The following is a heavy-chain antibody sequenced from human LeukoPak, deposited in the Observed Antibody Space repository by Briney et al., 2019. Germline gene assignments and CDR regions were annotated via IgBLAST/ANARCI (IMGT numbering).Heavy chain of an antibody. CDR1: GGSISSGGYY. CDR2: IYHSGST. Sequence: SETLSLTCTVSGGSISSGGYYWSWIRQPPGKGLEWIGYIYHSGSTYYNPSLKSRVTISVDRSKNQFSLKLSSVTAADTAVYYCARWDTAMVKRWFDPWGQGTLVTVSS. V-gene: IGHV4-30-2*01. D-gene: IGHD5-18*01. J-gene: IGHJ5*02. CDR3: ARWDTAMVKRWFDP.